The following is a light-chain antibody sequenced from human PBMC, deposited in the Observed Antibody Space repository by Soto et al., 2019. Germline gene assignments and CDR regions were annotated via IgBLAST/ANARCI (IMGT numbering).Light chain of an antibody. V-gene: IGKV2-28*01. CDR3: MQALQTPLFT. Sequence: DIVMTQSPLSLPVTPGEPASISCRSSQSLLHSNGYNYLDWYLQKPGQSPQLLIYLGSNRASGVPDRFSGSGSCTDFTLKISRVEAEDVGVYYCMQALQTPLFTFGPGTQVDIK. J-gene: IGKJ3*01. CDR1: QSLLHSNGYNY. CDR2: LGS.